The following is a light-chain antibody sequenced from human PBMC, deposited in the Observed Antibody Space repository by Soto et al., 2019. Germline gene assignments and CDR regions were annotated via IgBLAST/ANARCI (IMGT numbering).Light chain of an antibody. CDR3: CSYAGNYIFV. CDR2: DVT. Sequence: QSALTQPRSVSGSPGQSVTISCTGGSSDVGAYNYVSWYQQHPGEAPKLMIYDVTKRPSGVPDRFSGSKSGNTASLTISGLQADDEADYYCCSYAGNYIFVFGGGTQLTVL. CDR1: SSDVGAYNY. J-gene: IGLJ2*01. V-gene: IGLV2-11*01.